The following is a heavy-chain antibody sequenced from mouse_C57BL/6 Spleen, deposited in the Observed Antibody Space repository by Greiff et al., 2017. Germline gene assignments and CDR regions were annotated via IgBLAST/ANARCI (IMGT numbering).Heavy chain of an antibody. CDR2: ISSGSSTI. Sequence: EVQLVESGGGLVKPGGSLKLSCAASGFTFSDYGMHWVRQAPEKGLEWVAYISSGSSTIYYAATVKGRFTISRDNAKNTLFLQMTSLRSEDTAMYYCAGGGSSCYYYAMEYWGQGTSVTVSS. CDR1: GFTFSDYG. CDR3: AGGGSSCYYYAMEY. D-gene: IGHD1-1*01. J-gene: IGHJ4*01. V-gene: IGHV5-17*01.